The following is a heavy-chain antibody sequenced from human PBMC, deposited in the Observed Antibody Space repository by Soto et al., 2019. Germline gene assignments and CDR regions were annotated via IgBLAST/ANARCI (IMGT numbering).Heavy chain of an antibody. CDR1: GSSVTSLGDY. V-gene: IGHV4-30-2*01. CDR3: AGRFGESGGIDF. CDR2: LYHTGST. Sequence: QLQLQESGAGLEKPAQTLSLTCAVSGSSVTSLGDYWSWIRQPPGKGLEWSGYLYHTGSTYYNTSVKGLAAISLDSSKTHFSLMLSSVSAAYAAVYCCAGRFGESGGIDFWGQGTRVTVSS. J-gene: IGHJ4*02. D-gene: IGHD3-10*01.